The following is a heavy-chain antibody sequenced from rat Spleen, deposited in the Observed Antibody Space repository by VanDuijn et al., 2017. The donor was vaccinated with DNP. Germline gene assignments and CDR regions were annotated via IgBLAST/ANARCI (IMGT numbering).Heavy chain of an antibody. V-gene: IGHV5-25*01. Sequence: EVQLVESGGGLVQPGGSMKLSCAASGFTFSNYYMAWVRQAPTTGLEWVASISSGGGYPYYRDSVKGRFTVSRDNAKSTLYLQMDSLRSEDTATYYCATHQGVRIITPYNWFAYWGQGTLVTVSS. CDR3: ATHQGVRIITPYNWFAY. D-gene: IGHD1-6*01. J-gene: IGHJ3*01. CDR1: GFTFSNYY. CDR2: ISSGGGYP.